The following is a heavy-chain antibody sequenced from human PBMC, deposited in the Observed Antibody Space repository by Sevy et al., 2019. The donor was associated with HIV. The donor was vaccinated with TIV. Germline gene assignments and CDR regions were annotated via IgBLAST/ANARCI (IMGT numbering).Heavy chain of an antibody. CDR2: ISFGATNK. V-gene: IGHV3-30-3*01. CDR3: ALERQSSAVAEYFQN. Sequence: GGALRLSCSASGFTFNRYSMHWVRQAPGKGLEWVATISFGATNKHYPASGKGRFTISRDNFQNSLFMPMDSLRPEDTTVYYCALERQSSAVAEYFQNWGQGTLVTVSS. J-gene: IGHJ1*01. CDR1: GFTFNRYS. D-gene: IGHD1-1*01.